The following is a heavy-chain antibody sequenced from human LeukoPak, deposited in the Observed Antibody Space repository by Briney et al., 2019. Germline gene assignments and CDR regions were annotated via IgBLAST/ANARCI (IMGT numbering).Heavy chain of an antibody. CDR2: ISGSGGGT. CDR1: GFTFSSYA. D-gene: IGHD2-21*02. V-gene: IGHV3-23*01. J-gene: IGHJ4*02. Sequence: GGSLRLSCAASGFTFSSYAMTWVRQAPGKGLEWVSGISGSGGGTYYAGSVKGRFTISRDNSKNTLYLQMSSLRVDDTAVYYCAKNSADSYSGKDYWGQGTLVTVSS. CDR3: AKNSADSYSGKDY.